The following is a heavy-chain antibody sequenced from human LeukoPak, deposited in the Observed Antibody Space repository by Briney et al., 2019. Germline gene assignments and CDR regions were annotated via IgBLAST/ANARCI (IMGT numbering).Heavy chain of an antibody. Sequence: PSETLSLTCAVYGGSFSGYYWSWIRQPPGKGLEWIGEINHSGSTNHNPSLKSRVTISVDTSKNQFSLKLSSVTAADTAVYYCARDRGGFTYGEYYFDYWGQGSLVTVSS. CDR1: GGSFSGYY. J-gene: IGHJ4*02. D-gene: IGHD2-15*01. CDR2: INHSGST. V-gene: IGHV4-34*01. CDR3: ARDRGGFTYGEYYFDY.